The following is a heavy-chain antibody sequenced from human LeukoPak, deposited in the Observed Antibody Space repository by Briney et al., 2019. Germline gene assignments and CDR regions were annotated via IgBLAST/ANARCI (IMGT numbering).Heavy chain of an antibody. V-gene: IGHV3-30*02. CDR1: GFTFSSYG. CDR2: IRYDGSNK. D-gene: IGHD5-12*01. Sequence: GGSLRLSCVASGFTFSSYGMHWVRQAPGKGLEWVAFIRYDGSNKYYADSVKGRFTISRDNSKNTLYLQMNSLRAEDTAVYYCAKDRRSGYPYYFDYWGQGTLVTVSS. CDR3: AKDRRSGYPYYFDY. J-gene: IGHJ4*02.